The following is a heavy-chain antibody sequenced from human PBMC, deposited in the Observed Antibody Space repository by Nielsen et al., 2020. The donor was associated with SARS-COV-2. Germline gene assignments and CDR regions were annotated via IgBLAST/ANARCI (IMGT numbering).Heavy chain of an antibody. CDR3: ATAMLYMPEYFQH. CDR1: GYTLTELS. V-gene: IGHV1-24*01. CDR2: FDPEDGET. J-gene: IGHJ1*01. Sequence: ASVKVSCKVSGYTLTELSMHWVRQAPGKGLEWMGGFDPEDGETIYARKFQGRVTMTEDTSTDTAYMELSSLRSEDTAVYYCATAMLYMPEYFQHWGQGTLVTVSS. D-gene: IGHD2-8*01.